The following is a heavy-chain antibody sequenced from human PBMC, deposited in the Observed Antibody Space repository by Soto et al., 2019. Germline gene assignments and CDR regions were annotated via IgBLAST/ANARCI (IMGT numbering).Heavy chain of an antibody. CDR1: GGSISSSAYY. CDR2: IYYSGTT. CDR3: ATVGGSYFT. D-gene: IGHD1-26*01. J-gene: IGHJ5*02. Sequence: SETLSLTCTASGGSISSSAYYWDWIRQPPGKGLEWIGSIYYSGTTFYTPSLKSRVTISVDTSKNQFSLKLSSVTAADTAVYYCATVGGSYFTWGQGTLVTVSS. V-gene: IGHV4-39*01.